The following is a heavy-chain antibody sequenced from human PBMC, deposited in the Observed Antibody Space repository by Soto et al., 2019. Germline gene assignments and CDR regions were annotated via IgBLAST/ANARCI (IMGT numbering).Heavy chain of an antibody. D-gene: IGHD3-22*01. CDR1: GFTFSSYS. J-gene: IGHJ4*02. CDR3: ARSYYYDSSGYLVPFDY. V-gene: IGHV3-48*02. CDR2: ISSSSSTI. Sequence: GGSLRLSCAASGFTFSSYSMNWVRQAPGKGLEWVSYISSSSSTIYYADSVKGRFTISRDNAKNSLYLQMNSLRDEDTAVYYCARSYYYDSSGYLVPFDYWGQGTLVTVSS.